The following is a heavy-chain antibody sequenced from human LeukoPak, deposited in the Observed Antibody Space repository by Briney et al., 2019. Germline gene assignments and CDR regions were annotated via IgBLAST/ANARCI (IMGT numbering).Heavy chain of an antibody. J-gene: IGHJ4*02. V-gene: IGHV4-34*01. Sequence: SETLPLTCAVYGGSFSGYYWICIRQPPGKGMEGIGELNHSGSTNYNPSLKSRVTISVDAPKNQFSLTVRSVTAADAAVYYCARCTSITIFRVVCAALICPSYFDYWDQWHLVTVSS. CDR3: ARCTSITIFRVVCAALICPSYFDY. CDR1: GGSFSGYY. D-gene: IGHD3-3*01. CDR2: LNHSGST.